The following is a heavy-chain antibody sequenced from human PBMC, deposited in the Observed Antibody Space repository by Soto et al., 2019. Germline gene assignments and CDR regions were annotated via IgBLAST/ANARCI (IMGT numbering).Heavy chain of an antibody. Sequence: PSETLSLTCTVSVGSISSGDYYCSWIRQPPWKGLEWIGYIYYSGSTYYNPSLKSRVTISVDTSKNQFSLKLSSVTAADTAVYYCARSEADRRRSNWFDPWGQATLDTVSS. CDR3: ARSEADRRRSNWFDP. V-gene: IGHV4-30-4*01. J-gene: IGHJ5*02. CDR1: VGSISSGDYY. CDR2: IYYSGST.